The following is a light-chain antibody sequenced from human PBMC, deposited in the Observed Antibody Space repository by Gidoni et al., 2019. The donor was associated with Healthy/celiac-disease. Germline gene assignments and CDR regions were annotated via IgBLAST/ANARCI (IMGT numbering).Light chain of an antibody. CDR1: QDISNY. Sequence: DIQMTQSPSSLSASVGDRVTITCQASQDISNYLNWYQQKPGKAPKLLIYDASNLETGVPSRFSGSGSGTDFTFTISSLQPEDIATYYCQQYDNLPLFTFGPGTKVDSK. CDR2: DAS. V-gene: IGKV1-33*01. CDR3: QQYDNLPLFT. J-gene: IGKJ3*01.